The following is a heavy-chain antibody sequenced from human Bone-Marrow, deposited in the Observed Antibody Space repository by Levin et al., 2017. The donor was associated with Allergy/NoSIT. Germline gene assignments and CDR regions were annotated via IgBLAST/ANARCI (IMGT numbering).Heavy chain of an antibody. V-gene: IGHV3-30-3*01. D-gene: IGHD5-18*01. CDR2: ISYDGSNK. Sequence: LTCAASGFPFSSSAMHWVRQAPGKGLEWVAVISYDGSNKYYADSVKGRFTISRDNSKNTLYLQMNSLRAEDTAVYYCARSYSYVSIGDYWGQGTLVTVSS. CDR1: GFPFSSSA. CDR3: ARSYSYVSIGDY. J-gene: IGHJ4*02.